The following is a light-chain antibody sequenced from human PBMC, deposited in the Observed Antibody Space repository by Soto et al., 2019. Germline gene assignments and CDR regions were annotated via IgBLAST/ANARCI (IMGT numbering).Light chain of an antibody. CDR2: AAS. CDR3: QQNYSTPFT. Sequence: IQMTQSPSSLSASVGDRVTITCRASQSISSYLNWYQQKPGKAPKLLIYAASSLQSGVPSRFSGSGSGKDFTLTISSLQPEDFATYYCQQNYSTPFTFGPGTKVDIK. CDR1: QSISSY. V-gene: IGKV1-39*01. J-gene: IGKJ3*01.